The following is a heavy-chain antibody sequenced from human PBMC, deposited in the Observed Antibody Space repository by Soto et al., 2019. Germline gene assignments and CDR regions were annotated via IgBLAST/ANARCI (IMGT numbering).Heavy chain of an antibody. D-gene: IGHD6-13*01. J-gene: IGHJ6*03. CDR3: ARHKPLGPGSSWGFYYYYMDV. CDR1: GGSISSYY. CDR2: IYYSGST. Sequence: SETLSLTCTVSGGSISSYYWSWIRQPPGKGLEWIGYIYYSGSTNYNPSLKSRVTISVDTSKNQFSLKLSSVTAADTAVYYCARHKPLGPGSSWGFYYYYMDVWGKGTTVTVSS. V-gene: IGHV4-59*08.